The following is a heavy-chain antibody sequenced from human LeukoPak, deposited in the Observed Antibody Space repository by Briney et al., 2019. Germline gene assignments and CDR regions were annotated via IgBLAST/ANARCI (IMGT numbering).Heavy chain of an antibody. CDR1: GYSISSGYY. D-gene: IGHD6-13*01. CDR2: IYHSGST. Sequence: SETLSLTCTVSGYSISSGYYWGWIRQPPGKGLEWIGSIYHSGSTYYNPSLKSRVTISVDTSKNQFSLKLSSVTAADTAVYYCARAERYSSSQFDPWGQGTLVTVSS. V-gene: IGHV4-38-2*02. CDR3: ARAERYSSSQFDP. J-gene: IGHJ5*02.